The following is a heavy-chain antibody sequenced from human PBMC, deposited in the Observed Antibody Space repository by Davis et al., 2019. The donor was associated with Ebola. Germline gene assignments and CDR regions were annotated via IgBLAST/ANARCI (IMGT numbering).Heavy chain of an antibody. V-gene: IGHV3-30*04. D-gene: IGHD3-9*01. CDR3: ARTPMMTGGVGAFDI. Sequence: PGGFLRLSCAASGFTFSSYAMHWVRQAPGKGLEWVAVISYDGSNKYYADSVKGRFTISRDNSKNTLYLQMNSLRAEDTAVYYCARTPMMTGGVGAFDIWGQGTMVTVSS. CDR2: ISYDGSNK. J-gene: IGHJ3*02. CDR1: GFTFSSYA.